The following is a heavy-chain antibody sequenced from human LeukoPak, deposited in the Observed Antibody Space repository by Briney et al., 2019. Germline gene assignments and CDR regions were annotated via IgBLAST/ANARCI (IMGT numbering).Heavy chain of an antibody. V-gene: IGHV3-23*01. Sequence: GGSLRLSCTASGFTFGDYAMSWVRQAPGKGLEWVSAISGSGGSTYYADSVKGRSTISRDNSKNTLYLQMNSLRAEDTAVYYCAKLEGSGWQNNFDYWGQGTLVTVSS. CDR1: GFTFGDYA. CDR2: ISGSGGST. J-gene: IGHJ4*02. D-gene: IGHD6-19*01. CDR3: AKLEGSGWQNNFDY.